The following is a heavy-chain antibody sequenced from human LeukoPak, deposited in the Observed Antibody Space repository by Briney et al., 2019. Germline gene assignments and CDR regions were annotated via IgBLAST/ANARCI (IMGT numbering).Heavy chain of an antibody. V-gene: IGHV3-53*01. D-gene: IGHD1-26*01. CDR3: ARFVVGATTGFDY. Sequence: GGSLRLSCAASGFTVSSNYMSWVRQAPGKGLEWVSVIYSGGSTYYADSVKGRFTISRDNSKNTLYLQMNSLRAEDTAVYYCARFVVGATTGFDYWGQGTLVTVSS. CDR2: IYSGGST. J-gene: IGHJ4*02. CDR1: GFTVSSNY.